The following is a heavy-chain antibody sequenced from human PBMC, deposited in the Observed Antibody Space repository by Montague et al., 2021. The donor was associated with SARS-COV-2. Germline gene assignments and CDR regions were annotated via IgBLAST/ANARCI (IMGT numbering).Heavy chain of an antibody. CDR3: AHLIRYYDIFTGIPFDY. CDR1: GFSLSTPNVG. CDR2: IYSNDDK. D-gene: IGHD3-9*01. Sequence: PALVKPTQTLTLTCTFSGFSLSTPNVGVGWIRQPPGKALEWLALIYSNDDKRYSPSLQSRLTITTDTSKNQVVLSLTNVDPVDTATYYCAHLIRYYDIFTGIPFDYWGQGTQVTVSS. V-gene: IGHV2-5*01. J-gene: IGHJ4*02.